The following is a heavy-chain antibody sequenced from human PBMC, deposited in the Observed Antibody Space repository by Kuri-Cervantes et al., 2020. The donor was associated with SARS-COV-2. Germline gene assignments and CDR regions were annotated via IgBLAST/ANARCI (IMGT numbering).Heavy chain of an antibody. CDR3: ARVGAVAGFRYFDY. CDR2: IIPIFGTA. Sequence: VKVSCKASGGTFSSYAISWVRQAPGQGLEWMGGIIPIFGTANYAQKFQGRVTITADESTSTAYMELSSLRSEDTAVYYCARVGAVAGFRYFDYWGQGTLVTVSS. CDR1: GGTFSSYA. J-gene: IGHJ4*02. D-gene: IGHD6-19*01. V-gene: IGHV1-69*01.